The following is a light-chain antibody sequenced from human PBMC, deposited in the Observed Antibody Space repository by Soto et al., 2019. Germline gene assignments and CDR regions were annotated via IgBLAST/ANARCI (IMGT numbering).Light chain of an antibody. V-gene: IGLV2-14*01. CDR2: EVT. J-gene: IGLJ2*01. CDR1: SGDIGGYNY. CDR3: SSYTANITPVV. Sequence: QSALTQPASASGSPGQSITISCTGTSGDIGGYNYVSWYQQHPGKAPKLLISEVTNRPSGVSNRFSGSKSGNTASLTVSGLQAEDEAEYFCSSYTANITPVVFGGGTKLTVL.